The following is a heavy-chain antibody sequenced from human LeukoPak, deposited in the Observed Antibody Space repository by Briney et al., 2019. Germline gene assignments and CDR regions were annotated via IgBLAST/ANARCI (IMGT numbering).Heavy chain of an antibody. V-gene: IGHV3-7*01. CDR3: ARDSSGWYGPWSDAFDI. J-gene: IGHJ3*02. Sequence: GESLRLSCAASGFTFSSYWMSWVRQAPGKGLEWVANIKQDGSEKYYLDSVKGRFTISRDNAKNSLYLQMNSLRAEDTAVYYCARDSSGWYGPWSDAFDIWGQGTMVTVSS. CDR2: IKQDGSEK. CDR1: GFTFSSYW. D-gene: IGHD6-19*01.